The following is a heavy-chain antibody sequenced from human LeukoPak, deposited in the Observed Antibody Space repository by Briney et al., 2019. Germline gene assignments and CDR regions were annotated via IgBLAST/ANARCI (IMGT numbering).Heavy chain of an antibody. CDR3: AILTGYSDDY. Sequence: SVKVSCKASGGTFSSYAISWVRQAPGQGLEWMGRIIPIFGTANYAQKFQGRVTITTDESTSTAYMELSSLRYEDTAVYYCAILTGYSDDYWGQGTLVTVSS. CDR1: GGTFSSYA. D-gene: IGHD3-9*01. J-gene: IGHJ4*02. CDR2: IIPIFGTA. V-gene: IGHV1-69*05.